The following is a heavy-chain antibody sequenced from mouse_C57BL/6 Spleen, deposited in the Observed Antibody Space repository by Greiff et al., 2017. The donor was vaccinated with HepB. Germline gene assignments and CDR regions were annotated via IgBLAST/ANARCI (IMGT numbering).Heavy chain of an antibody. J-gene: IGHJ2*01. V-gene: IGHV2-6*03. CDR3: ARGHYYGSSYYFDY. CDR1: GFSLTSYG. D-gene: IGHD1-1*01. Sequence: LMAPSQSLSITCTVSGFSLTSYGVHWVRQPPGKGLEWLVVIWSDGSTTYNSALKSRLSISKDNSKSQVFLKMNSLQTDDTAMYYCARGHYYGSSYYFDYWGQGTTLTVSS. CDR2: IWSDGST.